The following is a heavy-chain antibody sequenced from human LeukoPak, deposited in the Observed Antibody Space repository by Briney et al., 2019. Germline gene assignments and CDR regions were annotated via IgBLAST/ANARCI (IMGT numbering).Heavy chain of an antibody. D-gene: IGHD3-22*01. Sequence: SVKVSCKASGGTFSSYAISWVRQAPGQGLEWMGGIIPIFGTANYAEKFQGRVTITADESTSTAYMELSSLRSEDTAVYYCARVGSYYDSSGYQPLSGFDYWGQGTLVTVSS. J-gene: IGHJ4*02. CDR3: ARVGSYYDSSGYQPLSGFDY. V-gene: IGHV1-69*13. CDR2: IIPIFGTA. CDR1: GGTFSSYA.